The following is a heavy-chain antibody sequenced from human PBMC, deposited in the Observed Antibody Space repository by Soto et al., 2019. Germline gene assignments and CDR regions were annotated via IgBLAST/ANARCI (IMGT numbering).Heavy chain of an antibody. Sequence: PGESLKISCKGSGYSFTSYWIGWVRQMPGKGLEWMAIIYPGDSDTRYSPSFQGQVTISADKSISTAYLQWSSLKASDTAMYYCARCSAYYYYYMDVWGKGTTVTVSS. CDR2: IYPGDSDT. CDR3: ARCSAYYYYYMDV. V-gene: IGHV5-51*01. CDR1: GYSFTSYW. J-gene: IGHJ6*03. D-gene: IGHD2-15*01.